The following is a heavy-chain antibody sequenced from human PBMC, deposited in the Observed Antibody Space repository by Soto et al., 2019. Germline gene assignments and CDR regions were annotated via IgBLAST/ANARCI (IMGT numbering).Heavy chain of an antibody. V-gene: IGHV3-23*01. CDR3: AKGGTGYCSSTSCLYYFDF. CDR2: ISGSADST. D-gene: IGHD2-2*01. Sequence: EVQLLESGGGLVQPGGSLRLSCAASGFTFSTYAMNWVRQAPGKRLEWVSTISGSADSTYYADSVKGRFTISRDNSKNTLHLQMHSLRAEDTAIYYCAKGGTGYCSSTSCLYYFDFWGQGTLVTVSS. J-gene: IGHJ4*02. CDR1: GFTFSTYA.